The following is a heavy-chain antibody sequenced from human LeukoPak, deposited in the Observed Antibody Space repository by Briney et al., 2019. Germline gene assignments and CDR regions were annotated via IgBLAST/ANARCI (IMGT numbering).Heavy chain of an antibody. CDR1: GFTFSSYA. V-gene: IGHV3-48*04. CDR3: ARESAQRNWFDP. J-gene: IGHJ5*02. Sequence: PGGSLRLSCAASGFTFSSYAMHWVRQAPGKGLEWVSYISSSGSTIYYADSVKGRFTISRDNAKNSLYLQMNSLRAEDTAVYYCARESAQRNWFDPWGQGTLVTVSS. CDR2: ISSSGSTI. D-gene: IGHD6-6*01.